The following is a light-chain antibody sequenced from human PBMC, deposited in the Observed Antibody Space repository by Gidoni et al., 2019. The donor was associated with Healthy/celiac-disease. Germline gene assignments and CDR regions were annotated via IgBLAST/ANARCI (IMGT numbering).Light chain of an antibody. CDR2: EVS. J-gene: IGLJ2*01. CDR1: SSDVGGYNY. CDR3: SSYTSSSTLV. V-gene: IGLV2-14*01. Sequence: QSALTPPASVSGSPGPSITISCTGTSSDVGGYNYVPWYQQHPGKAPKLMIYEVSNRPSGVPDRFSGSKSGNTASLTISGLQAEDEADYYCSSYTSSSTLVFGGGTKLTVL.